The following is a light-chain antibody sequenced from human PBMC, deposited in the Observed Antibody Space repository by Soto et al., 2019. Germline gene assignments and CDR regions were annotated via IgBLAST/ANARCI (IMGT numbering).Light chain of an antibody. J-gene: IGKJ1*01. CDR3: QQYDSYSWT. V-gene: IGKV1-5*01. CDR2: DVS. CDR1: QSVGNW. Sequence: DLQMTQSPSTVSASVGERVTITCRASQSVGNWLAWYQHKPGKAPKLLIYDVSSLESGLPSRFSGSGSGTEFILTISSLQPDDFATYYCQQYDSYSWTFGQGTKVDIK.